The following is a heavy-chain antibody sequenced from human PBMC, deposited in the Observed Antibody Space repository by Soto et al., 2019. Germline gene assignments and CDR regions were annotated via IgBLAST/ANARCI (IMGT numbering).Heavy chain of an antibody. D-gene: IGHD5-18*01. CDR1: GGSISSYY. V-gene: IGHV4-59*01. CDR3: AREGTAMVRDAFDI. J-gene: IGHJ3*02. Sequence: PSETLSLTCTVSGGSISSYYWSWIRQPPGKGLEWIGYIYYSGSTNYNPSLKSRVTISVDTSKNQFSLKLSSVTAADTAVYYCAREGTAMVRDAFDIWGQGTMVTVSS. CDR2: IYYSGST.